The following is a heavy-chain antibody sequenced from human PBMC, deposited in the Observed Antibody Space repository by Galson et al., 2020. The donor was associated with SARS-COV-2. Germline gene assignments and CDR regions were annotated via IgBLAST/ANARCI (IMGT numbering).Heavy chain of an antibody. CDR1: GGSISTYS. J-gene: IGHJ6*02. CDR2: IYYSGST. Sequence: ETSETLSLTCTVSGGSISTYSWSWIRQPPGKGLEWIGYIYYSGSTKYNPSLKSRVTISVDTSKNKFSLKLSSVTAADTAVYYCARLHSSSWDYDYYGMDVWGQGTTVTVSS. D-gene: IGHD6-13*01. CDR3: ARLHSSSWDYDYYGMDV. V-gene: IGHV4-59*01.